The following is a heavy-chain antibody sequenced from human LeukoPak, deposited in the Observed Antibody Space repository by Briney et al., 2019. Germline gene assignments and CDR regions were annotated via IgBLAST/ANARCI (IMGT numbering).Heavy chain of an antibody. V-gene: IGHV3-30*02. J-gene: IGHJ6*03. CDR3: AKVAGYCSGGSCYYYYYMDV. CDR1: GFTFSSYG. Sequence: GGSLRLSCAASGFTFSSYGMHWVRRAPGKGLEWVAFIRYDGSNKYYADSVKGRFTISRDNSKNTLYLQMNSLRAEDTAVYYCAKVAGYCSGGSCYYYYYMDVWGKGTTVTVSS. CDR2: IRYDGSNK. D-gene: IGHD2-15*01.